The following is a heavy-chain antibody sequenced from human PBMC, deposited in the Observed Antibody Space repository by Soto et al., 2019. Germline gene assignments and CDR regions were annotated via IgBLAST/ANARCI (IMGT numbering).Heavy chain of an antibody. Sequence: QVQLQESGPGLVKPSETLSLTCTVSGGSISSHYRTWIRQSPGKGLEWLGYIYYSGSPNYNPSLESRVTISVDTSKNQFSLQLASVTAADTAVYYCAGGRDDYNGWYLDLWGRGTLVTVSS. CDR1: GGSISSHY. CDR3: AGGRDDYNGWYLDL. CDR2: IYYSGSP. D-gene: IGHD4-4*01. J-gene: IGHJ2*01. V-gene: IGHV4-59*08.